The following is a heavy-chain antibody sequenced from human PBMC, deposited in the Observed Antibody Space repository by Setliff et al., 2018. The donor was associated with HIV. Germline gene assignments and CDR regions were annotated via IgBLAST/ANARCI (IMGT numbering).Heavy chain of an antibody. CDR3: ARDSGWWQIDY. D-gene: IGHD6-19*01. Sequence: SETLSLTCTVSGGSISSGYYYWGWIRQPPGKGLEWIGSISYRGENHYNPSFMSRVAISADTSKNQYSLNLRSVTASDTVVYYCARDSGWWQIDYWGQGTLVTVSS. CDR1: GGSISSGYYY. CDR2: ISYRGEN. V-gene: IGHV4-39*02. J-gene: IGHJ4*02.